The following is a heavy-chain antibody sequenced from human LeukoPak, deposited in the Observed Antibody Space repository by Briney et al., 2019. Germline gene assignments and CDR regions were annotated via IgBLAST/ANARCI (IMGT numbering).Heavy chain of an antibody. CDR2: IRADGGYT. CDR3: TRGQGSYSDY. D-gene: IGHD1-26*01. Sequence: GGSLRLSCAASGFTFSSYWMHWVRQAPEKGLVHLSRIRADGGYTSHADSVKGRFAISRDNARNTLYLQMDNLRAEDTAVYYCTRGQGSYSDYWGQGTLVTVSS. J-gene: IGHJ4*02. CDR1: GFTFSSYW. V-gene: IGHV3-74*01.